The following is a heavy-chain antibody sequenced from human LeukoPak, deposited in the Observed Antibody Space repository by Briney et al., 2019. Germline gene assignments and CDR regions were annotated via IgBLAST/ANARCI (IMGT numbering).Heavy chain of an antibody. D-gene: IGHD3-22*01. CDR1: GITFSSYW. V-gene: IGHV3-7*05. J-gene: IGHJ4*02. CDR2: ITRDGSES. Sequence: GGSLRLSCAASGITFSSYWMSWVRQAPGKGLEWVANITRDGSESYYVDSVKGRFTISGDNAKNSLYLQMNSLGAEDTAVYYCARDQRKYHYDSRGYYPDWGQGTLVTVSS. CDR3: ARDQRKYHYDSRGYYPD.